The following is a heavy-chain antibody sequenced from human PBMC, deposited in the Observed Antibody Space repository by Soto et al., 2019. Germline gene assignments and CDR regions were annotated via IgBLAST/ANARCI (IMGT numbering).Heavy chain of an antibody. CDR3: AKHGLGFFGMDV. V-gene: IGHV4-4*02. CDR1: GDSIVRSEW. CDR2: INLSGGA. D-gene: IGHD3-3*01. J-gene: IGHJ6*02. Sequence: SETLSLTCTVSGDSIVRSEWWSGVRQSPGKGLEWIGEINLSGGANYNPSLKSRVFISIDKSKDQFHLALTSVTAADTAVFYCAKHGLGFFGMDVWGQGTTVTVSS.